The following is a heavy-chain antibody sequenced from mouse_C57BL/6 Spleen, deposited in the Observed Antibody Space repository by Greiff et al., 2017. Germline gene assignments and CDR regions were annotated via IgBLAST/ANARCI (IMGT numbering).Heavy chain of an antibody. J-gene: IGHJ2*01. V-gene: IGHV1-4*01. Sequence: VKLVESGAELARPGASVKMSCKASGYTFTSYTMHWVKQRPGQGLEWIGYINPSSGYTKYNQKFKDKATLTADKSSSTAYMQLSSLTSEDSAVYYCARWGVWDYDSADYWGQGTTLTVSS. D-gene: IGHD2-4*01. CDR3: ARWGVWDYDSADY. CDR2: INPSSGYT. CDR1: GYTFTSYT.